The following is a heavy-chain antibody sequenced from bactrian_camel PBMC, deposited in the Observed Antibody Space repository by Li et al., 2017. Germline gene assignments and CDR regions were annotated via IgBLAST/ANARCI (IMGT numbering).Heavy chain of an antibody. CDR1: VYTVSTYC. CDR2: IYTGGGST. J-gene: IGHJ6*01. CDR3: AATSYGLILSCSAALADFGY. V-gene: IGHV3S31*01. Sequence: DVQLVESGGGSVQAGGSLRLSCVASVYTVSTYCMAWFRQAPGKEREGVAAIYTGGGSTYYADSVKGRFTISPDNAKNTVYLQMNSLKPEDTAMYYCAATSYGLILSCSAALADFGYWGQGTQVTVS. D-gene: IGHD3*01.